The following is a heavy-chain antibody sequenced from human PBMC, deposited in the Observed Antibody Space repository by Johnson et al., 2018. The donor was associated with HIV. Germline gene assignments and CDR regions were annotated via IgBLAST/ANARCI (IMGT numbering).Heavy chain of an antibody. J-gene: IGHJ3*02. Sequence: VQLVESGGGLVQPGGSLRLSCAVSGFTFSSYAMSWVRLAPGKGLEWVSGISGSGGSTYYADSVKGRFTISRDNSKNTLYLQMNSLRAEDTAVYYCAKDRTSAQSAFDIWGQGTMVTVSS. CDR1: GFTFSSYA. CDR3: AKDRTSAQSAFDI. CDR2: ISGSGGST. V-gene: IGHV3-23*04. D-gene: IGHD1-1*01.